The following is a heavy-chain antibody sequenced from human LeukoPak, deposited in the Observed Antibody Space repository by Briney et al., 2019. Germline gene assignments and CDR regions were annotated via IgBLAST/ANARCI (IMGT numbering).Heavy chain of an antibody. CDR1: GFTFSIYA. V-gene: IGHV3-64*02. Sequence: GGSLSLSCAASGFTFSIYAMYWVRQAPGKGLEYVSAISSNGASTYYADSVKGRFTISRDNSKNTVSLQMGSLRTEDMAVYYCAAQNQVSVTTSLDYWGEGSLVTVSS. D-gene: IGHD4-17*01. CDR3: AAQNQVSVTTSLDY. J-gene: IGHJ4*02. CDR2: ISSNGAST.